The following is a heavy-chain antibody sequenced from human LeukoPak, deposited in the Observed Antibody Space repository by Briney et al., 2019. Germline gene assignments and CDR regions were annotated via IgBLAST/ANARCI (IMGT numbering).Heavy chain of an antibody. J-gene: IGHJ4*02. D-gene: IGHD6-25*01. CDR3: ARGVAGSSGLLYYFDY. CDR1: GDSFSGYY. V-gene: IGHV4-34*01. CDR2: INHSGTI. Sequence: PSETLSLTCAVYGDSFSGYYRGWIRQPPGKGLEWIGEINHSGTINYNPSLKSRVTILVDTSKNQFSLNLSSVTAADTAVYYCARGVAGSSGLLYYFDYWGQGALVIVSS.